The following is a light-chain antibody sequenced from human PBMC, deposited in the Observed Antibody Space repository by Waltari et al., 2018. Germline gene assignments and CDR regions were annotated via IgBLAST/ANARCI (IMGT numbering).Light chain of an antibody. Sequence: VILTQSPVTQSLSPWEGATLSCRDSQSVSSSLAWYQQKPGQAPRLLIYDASNRATGIPDRFSGSGSGTEFTLTISSREPEDFAVYYCQNSNTFPFTFGPGTKLDI. CDR3: QNSNTFPFT. J-gene: IGKJ3*01. V-gene: IGKV3-11*01. CDR2: DAS. CDR1: QSVSSS.